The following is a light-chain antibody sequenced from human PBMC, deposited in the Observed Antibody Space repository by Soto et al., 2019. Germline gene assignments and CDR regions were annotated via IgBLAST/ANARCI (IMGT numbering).Light chain of an antibody. CDR2: GAD. J-gene: IGKJ2*01. V-gene: IGKV3-15*01. Sequence: EIVMTQSPATLSVSPGERATLSCRASQSVRSDLAWYQQKPGQAPRLLIYGADTRATGVPARFSGSGSGAEFTLTISSLKSEDIAVYYCQLYNNWPLMYTFGQGTKVDI. CDR3: QLYNNWPLMYT. CDR1: QSVRSD.